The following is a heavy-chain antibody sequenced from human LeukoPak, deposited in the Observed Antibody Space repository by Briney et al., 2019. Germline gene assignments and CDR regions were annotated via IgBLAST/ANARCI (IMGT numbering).Heavy chain of an antibody. CDR2: ISSSSSTI. V-gene: IGHV3-48*01. D-gene: IGHD3-22*01. CDR3: AKVPYDSSGYYYFDY. J-gene: IGHJ4*02. Sequence: HPGGSLRLSCAASGFTFSSYSMNWVRQAPGKGLEWVSYISSSSSTIYYAGSVKGRFTISRDNAKNSLYLQMNSLRAEDTAVYYCAKVPYDSSGYYYFDYWGQGTLVTVSS. CDR1: GFTFSSYS.